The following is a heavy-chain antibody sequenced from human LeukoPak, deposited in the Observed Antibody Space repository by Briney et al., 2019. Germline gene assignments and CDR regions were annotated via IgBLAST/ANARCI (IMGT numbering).Heavy chain of an antibody. CDR3: ARVLFSSSANRFDP. V-gene: IGHV1-18*01. CDR1: GYTFTSYG. J-gene: IGHJ5*02. Sequence: ASVKVSCKASGYTFTSYGICWVRQAPGQGLEWMGWISPYNGDTNYAQKIQGRVTMTTDTSTSTAYMELRSLRSDDTAVYYCARVLFSSSANRFDPWGQGTLVTVSS. D-gene: IGHD6-6*01. CDR2: ISPYNGDT.